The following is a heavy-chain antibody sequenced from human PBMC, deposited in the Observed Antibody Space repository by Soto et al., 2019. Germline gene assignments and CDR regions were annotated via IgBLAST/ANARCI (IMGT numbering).Heavy chain of an antibody. CDR1: GFTFDDYA. CDR3: AKDQGYSTSYYGYVDL. J-gene: IGHJ2*01. V-gene: IGHV3-9*01. CDR2: ITWNSGII. Sequence: DVQLVESGGGLVQPGRSLRLSCAASGFTFDDYAMHWVRQPPGKGLEWVSGITWNSGIIGYADSVKGRFTISRDNAKNSLYLQMNSLRPEDTDMYYCAKDQGYSTSYYGYVDLWGRGTLVTVSS. D-gene: IGHD6-13*01.